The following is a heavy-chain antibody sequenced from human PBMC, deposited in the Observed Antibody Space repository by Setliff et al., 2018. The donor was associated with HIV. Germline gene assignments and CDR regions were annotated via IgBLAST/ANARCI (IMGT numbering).Heavy chain of an antibody. CDR3: AREIWGQVAHVPYGMDV. D-gene: IGHD5-12*01. CDR1: GGSFSGYY. J-gene: IGHJ6*02. CDR2: IIHSGST. Sequence: SETLSLTCAVYGGSFSGYYWTWIRQPPGRGLEWIGEIIHSGSTNYNPSLKSRVTMSVDTSKNQFSLKVRYVTAADTAIYYCAREIWGQVAHVPYGMDVWGQGTTVTVSS. V-gene: IGHV4-34*12.